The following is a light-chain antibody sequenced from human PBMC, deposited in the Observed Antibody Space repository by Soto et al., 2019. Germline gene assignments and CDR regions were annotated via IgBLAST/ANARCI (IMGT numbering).Light chain of an antibody. CDR1: QSVSSSY. Sequence: EIVLTQSPGILSLSPGERATLSCRASQSVSSSYLAWYQQKPGQAPRLLIYGASSRATGIPDRFSGSGSGTDFTLTISRLEPEDFAVYYCQQYGSSPRQTFGQGTKV. J-gene: IGKJ1*01. CDR2: GAS. V-gene: IGKV3-20*01. CDR3: QQYGSSPRQT.